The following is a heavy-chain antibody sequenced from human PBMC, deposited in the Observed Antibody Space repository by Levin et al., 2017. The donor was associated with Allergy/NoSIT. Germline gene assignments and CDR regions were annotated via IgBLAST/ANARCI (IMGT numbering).Heavy chain of an antibody. D-gene: IGHD5-12*01. CDR1: GYSFTSYW. CDR3: ARKLRGYSGYAETRADY. CDR2: IDPSDSYT. V-gene: IGHV5-10-1*01. Sequence: KVSCKGSGYSFTSYWISWVRQMPGKGLEWMGRIDPSDSYTNYSPSFQGHVTISADKSISTAYLQWSSLKASDTAMYYCARKLRGYSGYAETRADYWGQGTLVTVSS. J-gene: IGHJ4*02.